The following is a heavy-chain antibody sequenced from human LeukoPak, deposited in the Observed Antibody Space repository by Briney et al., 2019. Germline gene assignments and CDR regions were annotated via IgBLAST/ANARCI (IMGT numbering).Heavy chain of an antibody. Sequence: PGGSLRLSCAASGFTFSGYAMSWVRQAPGKGLEWVSTISGSGGSIYYADSVKGRFTISRDDSKNTLYLQMSSLRVDDTAVYFCAKDPGAGGGEQPDHFDYWGQGTLVTVSS. V-gene: IGHV3-23*01. CDR3: AKDPGAGGGEQPDHFDY. D-gene: IGHD3-16*01. J-gene: IGHJ4*02. CDR2: ISGSGGSI. CDR1: GFTFSGYA.